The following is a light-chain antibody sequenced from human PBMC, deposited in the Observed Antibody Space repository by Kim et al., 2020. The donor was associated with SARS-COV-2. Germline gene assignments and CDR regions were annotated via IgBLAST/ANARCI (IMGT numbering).Light chain of an antibody. CDR2: QDS. Sequence: PGQTASITCSGDKLGDKYACWYHQKPGQSPVLVIYQDSKRPAGIPERFSGSNAGNTATLTISGTQAMDEADYYCQAWDSSTAHVVFGGGTKLTVL. J-gene: IGLJ2*01. CDR3: QAWDSSTAHVV. CDR1: KLGDKY. V-gene: IGLV3-1*01.